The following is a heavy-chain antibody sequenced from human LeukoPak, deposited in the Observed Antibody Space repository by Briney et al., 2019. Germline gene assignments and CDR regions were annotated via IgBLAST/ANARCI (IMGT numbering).Heavy chain of an antibody. CDR3: ASLYYDILTGYSGAFDI. J-gene: IGHJ3*02. CDR1: GYTFTSYD. V-gene: IGHV1-8*01. CDR2: MNPNSGNT. D-gene: IGHD3-9*01. Sequence: ASVKVSCKASGYTFTSYDINWVRQATGQGLEWMGWMNPNSGNTGYAQKFQGRVTMTRNTSISTAYMELSSLRSEDTAVYYCASLYYDILTGYSGAFDIWGQGTMVTVSS.